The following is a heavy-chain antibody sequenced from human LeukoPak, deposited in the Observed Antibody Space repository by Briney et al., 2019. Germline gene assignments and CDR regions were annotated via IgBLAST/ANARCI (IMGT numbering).Heavy chain of an antibody. Sequence: GGSLRLSCAASGFTVSTNYMNWVRQAPGKGLEWGSVIYSDGTTYYADSLKGRFTLSRDNSKNTLYLQMNSLRADDTAVYHCARGNDSGTYYGDAFDIWGQGTMVTVSS. CDR3: ARGNDSGTYYGDAFDI. D-gene: IGHD1-26*01. V-gene: IGHV3-53*01. J-gene: IGHJ3*02. CDR2: IYSDGTT. CDR1: GFTVSTNY.